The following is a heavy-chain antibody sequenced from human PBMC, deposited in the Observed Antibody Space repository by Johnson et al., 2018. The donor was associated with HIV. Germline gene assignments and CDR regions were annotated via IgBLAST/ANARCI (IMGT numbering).Heavy chain of an antibody. CDR3: ARQFPLADVLDI. CDR2: ISYDGSKK. V-gene: IGHV3-30-3*01. Sequence: QLVESGGGVVQPGRSLRLSCAASGFTFNVYALHWVRQAPGKGLEWVAVISYDGSKKDYADSVKGRFTISRDNSRNTLYLQLNSLSAEDTAAYYCARQFPLADVLDIWGQGTLVTVSS. D-gene: IGHD5-24*01. CDR1: GFTFNVYA. J-gene: IGHJ3*02.